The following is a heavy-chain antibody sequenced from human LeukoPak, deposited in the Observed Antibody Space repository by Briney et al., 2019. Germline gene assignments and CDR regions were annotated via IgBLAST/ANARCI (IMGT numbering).Heavy chain of an antibody. J-gene: IGHJ4*02. D-gene: IGHD3-10*01. CDR3: ASAPEYYYGSGSVFDY. CDR1: GGSFSVYY. CDR2: INHSGST. V-gene: IGHV4-34*01. Sequence: KTSETLSLSCAVYGGSFSVYYCSGVRQPPEKGVGWVWEINHSGSTDYNPSLKSRGPISVDTSKSQISLKLNSVTAADTAVYYCASAPEYYYGSGSVFDYWGQGTLVTVSS.